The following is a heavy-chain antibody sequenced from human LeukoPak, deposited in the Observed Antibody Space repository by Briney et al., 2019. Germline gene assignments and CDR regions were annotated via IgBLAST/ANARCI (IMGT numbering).Heavy chain of an antibody. CDR2: IWYDGSNK. V-gene: IGHV3-33*01. CDR1: GFTFSSYG. D-gene: IGHD2-2*01. Sequence: PGGSLRLSCAASGFTFSSYGMHWVRQAPGKGLEWVAVIWYDGSNKYYADSVKGRFTISRDNSKNTLYLQMNSLRAEDTAVYHCARDLGYCSSTNCYGDKWFDPWGQGTLVTVSS. J-gene: IGHJ5*02. CDR3: ARDLGYCSSTNCYGDKWFDP.